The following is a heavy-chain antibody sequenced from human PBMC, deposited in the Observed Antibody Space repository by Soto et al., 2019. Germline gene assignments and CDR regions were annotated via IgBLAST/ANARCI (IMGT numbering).Heavy chain of an antibody. V-gene: IGHV1-18*03. CDR2: ISAYNGNT. D-gene: IGHD2-15*01. CDR3: ATACSGGSCSHDAFDI. J-gene: IGHJ3*02. Sequence: ASVKVSCKASGYTFTSYGISWVRQAPGQGLEWMGWISAYNGNTNYAQKLQGRVTMTTDTSTSTAYMELRSLRSDDMAVYYCATACSGGSCSHDAFDIWGQGTMVTVSS. CDR1: GYTFTSYG.